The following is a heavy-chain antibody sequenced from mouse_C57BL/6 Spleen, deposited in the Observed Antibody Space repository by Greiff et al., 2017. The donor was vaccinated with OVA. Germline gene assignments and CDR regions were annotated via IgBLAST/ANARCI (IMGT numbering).Heavy chain of an antibody. CDR2: ISDGGSYT. V-gene: IGHV5-4*01. D-gene: IGHD2-2*01. CDR1: GFTFSSYA. Sequence: DVKLVESGGGLVKPGGSLKLSCAASGFTFSSYAMSWVRQTPEKRLEWVATISDGGSYTYYPDNVKGRFTISRDNAKNNLYLQMSHLKSEDTAMYYCARDSSMVKGPFAYWGQGTLVTVSA. CDR3: ARDSSMVKGPFAY. J-gene: IGHJ3*01.